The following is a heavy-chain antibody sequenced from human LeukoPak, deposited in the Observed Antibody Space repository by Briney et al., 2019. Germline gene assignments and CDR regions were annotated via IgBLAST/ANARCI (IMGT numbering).Heavy chain of an antibody. D-gene: IGHD2-15*01. CDR3: AKDSVYWATPQYYFDY. J-gene: IGHJ4*02. CDR1: GFTFSSYA. Sequence: AGGSLRLSCAASGFTFSSYAMHWVRQAPGKGLEWVAVISYDGSNKYYADSVKGRFTISRDNSKNTLYLQMNSLRAEDTAVYYCAKDSVYWATPQYYFDYWGQGTLVTVSS. CDR2: ISYDGSNK. V-gene: IGHV3-30-3*01.